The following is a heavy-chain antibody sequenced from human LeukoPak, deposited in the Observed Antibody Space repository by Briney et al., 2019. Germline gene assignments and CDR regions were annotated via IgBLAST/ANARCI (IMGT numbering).Heavy chain of an antibody. Sequence: GGSLRLSCAASGFSFSNYWMHWVRQVPGKGLVWVSRVDNDGSGTTYADSVKGRFTISRDNAKNTAYLQMNSLRAEDTAVYHCARSQRGYSYGEHWGQGTPVTVSS. J-gene: IGHJ4*02. V-gene: IGHV3-74*01. CDR1: GFSFSNYW. CDR3: ARSQRGYSYGEH. CDR2: VDNDGSGT. D-gene: IGHD5-18*01.